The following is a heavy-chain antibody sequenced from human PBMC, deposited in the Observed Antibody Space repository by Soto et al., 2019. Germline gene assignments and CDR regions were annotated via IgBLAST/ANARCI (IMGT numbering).Heavy chain of an antibody. CDR3: ARGFGRFNY. D-gene: IGHD3-10*01. Sequence: EVQLLESGGGLVQPGGSLRLSCGVSGFTSNDFEMNWVRQAPGKGLEWLAYIDGSGTTKKYADSVRGRFTISRDNPNNSLFLQMSSLSAADTAIYYCARGFGRFNYWGQGTLVSVSS. CDR1: GFTSNDFE. J-gene: IGHJ4*02. V-gene: IGHV3-48*03. CDR2: IDGSGTTK.